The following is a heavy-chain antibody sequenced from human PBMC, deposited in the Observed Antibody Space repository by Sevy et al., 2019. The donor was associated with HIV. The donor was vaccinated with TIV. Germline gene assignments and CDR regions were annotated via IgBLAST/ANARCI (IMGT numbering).Heavy chain of an antibody. J-gene: IGHJ4*02. D-gene: IGHD3-10*01. Sequence: GGSLRLSCAGSGFSFSSYDMNWVRQAPGKGLEWVSSFSSSSSYISNADSVKGRFTISRDNAKNSLYLQMNSLRAEDTAVYYCARDYYGSGTYYRIFGYWGQGTLVTVSS. V-gene: IGHV3-21*01. CDR3: ARDYYGSGTYYRIFGY. CDR1: GFSFSSYD. CDR2: FSSSSSYI.